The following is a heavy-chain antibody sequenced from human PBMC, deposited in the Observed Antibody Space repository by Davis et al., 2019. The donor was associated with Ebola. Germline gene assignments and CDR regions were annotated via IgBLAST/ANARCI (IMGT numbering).Heavy chain of an antibody. CDR3: ASPRVAGYYYGMDV. V-gene: IGHV1-69*04. D-gene: IGHD3-10*01. CDR1: GGTFSSYA. Sequence: AASVKVSCKASGGTFSSYAISWVRQAPGQGLEWMGRIIPILGIANYAQKFQGRVTITADKSTSTAYMELSSLRSEDTAVYYCASPRVAGYYYGMDVWGQGTTVTVSS. J-gene: IGHJ6*02. CDR2: IIPILGIA.